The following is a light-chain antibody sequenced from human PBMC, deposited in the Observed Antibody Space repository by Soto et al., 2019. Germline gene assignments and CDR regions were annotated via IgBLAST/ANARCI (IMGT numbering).Light chain of an antibody. J-gene: IGKJ1*01. CDR3: QQYYSTWT. CDR1: QSVLYSSNNKNY. V-gene: IGKV4-1*01. CDR2: WAS. Sequence: DIVMTQSPDSLAVSLGERATINCKSSQSVLYSSNNKNYLAWYQQKPGQPPKLLIYWASTRESGVPDRFSGSGSGTDFTLTISSLQAEDVAVYYCQQYYSTWTVGQGTKVDSK.